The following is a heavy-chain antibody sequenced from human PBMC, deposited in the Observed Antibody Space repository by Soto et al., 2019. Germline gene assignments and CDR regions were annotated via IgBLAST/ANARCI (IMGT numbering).Heavy chain of an antibody. J-gene: IGHJ5*02. D-gene: IGHD1-26*01. CDR2: IKQDGSEK. V-gene: IGHV3-7*04. CDR1: GFTFNSYW. Sequence: EVQLVEAGGGLVQPGGSLRLSCAASGFTFNSYWMNWVRQATGKGLEWVANIKQDGSEKYYVDSVKGRFTISRDNAKNSLYLQMNSLIAEDTAVYYCARGWGRDPWGQRTLVTVSS. CDR3: ARGWGRDP.